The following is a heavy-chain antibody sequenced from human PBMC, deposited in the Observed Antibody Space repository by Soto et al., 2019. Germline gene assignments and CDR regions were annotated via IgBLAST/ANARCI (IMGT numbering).Heavy chain of an antibody. V-gene: IGHV3-30-3*01. Sequence: GGSLRLSXAASGFTFSSYAMHWVRQAPGKGLEWVAVISYDGSNKYYADSVKGRFTISRDNSKNTLYLQMNSLRAEDTAVYYCTRDGAAVHFYYYYGMDVWGQGTTVTVSS. CDR2: ISYDGSNK. CDR3: TRDGAAVHFYYYYGMDV. J-gene: IGHJ6*02. CDR1: GFTFSSYA. D-gene: IGHD2-15*01.